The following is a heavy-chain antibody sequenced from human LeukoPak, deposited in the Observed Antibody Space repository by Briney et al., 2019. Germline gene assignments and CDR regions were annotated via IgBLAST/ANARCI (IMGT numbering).Heavy chain of an antibody. CDR2: IYTRGST. CDR3: ARRIVGGLSYYFDY. J-gene: IGHJ4*02. D-gene: IGHD1-26*01. V-gene: IGHV4-4*07. CDR1: GGSINNYY. Sequence: SETLSLTCTVSGGSINNYYWSWIRQPAGKGLEWIGRIYTRGSTNYNPSLKSRVTMSVDTSKNQFSLKLSSVTAADTAVYYCARRIVGGLSYYFDYWGQGTLVTVSS.